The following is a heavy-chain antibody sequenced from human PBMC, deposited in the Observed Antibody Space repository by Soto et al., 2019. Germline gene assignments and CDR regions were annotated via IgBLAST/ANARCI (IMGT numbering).Heavy chain of an antibody. CDR2: INWNSDKV. V-gene: IGHV3-9*01. J-gene: IGHJ4*02. CDR3: AKDKGGTPYYIDS. CDR1: GFNFGNYA. D-gene: IGHD6-25*01. Sequence: VLLVESGGGLVQPGRSLRLSCAVSGFNFGNYAMHWFRQAPGKGLEWVAAINWNSDKVAYAGSVLGRFTIFRDSAKNSLHLQMNDLTTEDTALYYCAKDKGGTPYYIDSWGQGILVTVSS.